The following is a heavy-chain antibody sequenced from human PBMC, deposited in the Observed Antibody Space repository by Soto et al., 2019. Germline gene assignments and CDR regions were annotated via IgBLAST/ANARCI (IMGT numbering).Heavy chain of an antibody. CDR1: GYTFTRSG. Sequence: ASVKVSCKASGYTFTRSGISWVRQAPGQGLEWMGGIIPIFGTADYAQTFQGRVTITADESTSTAYMELSSLRSEDTAVYYCARDRMPMDVWGQGTTVTVSS. V-gene: IGHV1-69*13. J-gene: IGHJ6*02. D-gene: IGHD2-2*01. CDR2: IIPIFGTA. CDR3: ARDRMPMDV.